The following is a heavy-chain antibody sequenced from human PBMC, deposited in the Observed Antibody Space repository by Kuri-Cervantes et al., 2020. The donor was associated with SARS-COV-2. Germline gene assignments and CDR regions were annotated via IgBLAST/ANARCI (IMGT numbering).Heavy chain of an antibody. J-gene: IGHJ5*02. CDR1: GGTFSSYA. CDR3: AAREVGDYPFDP. D-gene: IGHD4-17*01. CDR2: IIPIFGIA. Sequence: SVKVSCKASGGTFSSYAISWVRQAPGQGLEWMGGIIPIFGIANYAQKFQGRVTITADKSTSTAYMELSSLRSEDTAVYYCAAREVGDYPFDPWGQGTLVTVSS. V-gene: IGHV1-69*10.